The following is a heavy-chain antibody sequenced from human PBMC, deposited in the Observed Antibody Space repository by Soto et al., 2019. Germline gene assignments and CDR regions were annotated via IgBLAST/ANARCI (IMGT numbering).Heavy chain of an antibody. Sequence: QVQLVQSGAEVKKPGSSVKVPCKASGGTFSSYAISWVRQAPGQELEWMGGIIPISGTANYAQKFQGRVTSTADESTSTAYMERSSLRSEDTAVYYCARSQGSSTSLEIYYYYYYGMDGWGQGTTVTVSS. D-gene: IGHD2-2*01. CDR3: ARSQGSSTSLEIYYYYYYGMDG. V-gene: IGHV1-69*01. J-gene: IGHJ6*02. CDR2: IIPISGTA. CDR1: GGTFSSYA.